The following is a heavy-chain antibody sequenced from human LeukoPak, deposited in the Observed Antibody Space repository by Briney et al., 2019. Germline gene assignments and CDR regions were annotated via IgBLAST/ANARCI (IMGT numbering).Heavy chain of an antibody. CDR1: GFTVSSNY. CDR3: ARHYGP. J-gene: IGHJ5*02. V-gene: IGHV4-39*01. D-gene: IGHD3-10*01. Sequence: GSLRLSCGASGFTVSSNYLSWVRQAPGKGLEWIGSTYDSGSTYYNPSLKSRVTISVDTSKNQFSLKLNSVTAADTAVYYCARHYGPWGQGTLVTVSS. CDR2: TYDSGST.